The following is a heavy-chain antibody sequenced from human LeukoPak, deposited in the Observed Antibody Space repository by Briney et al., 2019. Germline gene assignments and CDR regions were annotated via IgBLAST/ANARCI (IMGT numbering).Heavy chain of an antibody. CDR1: GYTFTTYD. V-gene: IGHV1-8*01. J-gene: IGHJ5*02. CDR2: MNPNSGNT. CDR3: ARGPNKSDGGNSGSAWFDP. D-gene: IGHD4-23*01. Sequence: ASVKVSCKASGYTFTTYDINWVRQATGQGLEWMGWMNPNSGNTGYAQKFQGRVTMTRNTSISTAYMELSSLRSEDTAVYYCARGPNKSDGGNSGSAWFDPWGQGPLVTVSS.